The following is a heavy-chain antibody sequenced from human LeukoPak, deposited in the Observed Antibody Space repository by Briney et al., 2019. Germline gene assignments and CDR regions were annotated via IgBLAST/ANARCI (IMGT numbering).Heavy chain of an antibody. CDR1: GYTFTGYY. Sequence: ASVKVSCKASGYTFTGYYMHWVRQAPGQGLEWMGWINPNSGGTNYAQKFQGRVTMTRDTSISTAYMELSRLRSDDTAVYYCARGLGYCSGGSCSWGQGALLTVSS. J-gene: IGHJ4*02. CDR2: INPNSGGT. V-gene: IGHV1-2*02. D-gene: IGHD2-15*01. CDR3: ARGLGYCSGGSCS.